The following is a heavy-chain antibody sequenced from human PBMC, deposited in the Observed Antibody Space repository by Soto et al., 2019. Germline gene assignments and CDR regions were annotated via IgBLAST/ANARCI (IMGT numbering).Heavy chain of an antibody. CDR1: GFTFSSYG. J-gene: IGHJ6*02. D-gene: IGHD2-15*01. V-gene: IGHV3-33*01. CDR2: IWYDGSNT. Sequence: QVQLVESGGGVVQPGRSLRLSCAASGFTFSSYGMHWVRQAPDTGLAWGAVIWYDGSNTYYADSVKVRLAISRDNSTNTLYLDMTSLRADDTAVYYCASVYFSGGRCYYYGMDAWGQGTTVTVSS. CDR3: ASVYFSGGRCYYYGMDA.